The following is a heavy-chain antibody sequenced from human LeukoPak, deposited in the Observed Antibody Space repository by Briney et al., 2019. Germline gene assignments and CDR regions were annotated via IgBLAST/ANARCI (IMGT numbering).Heavy chain of an antibody. Sequence: GGSLRLSCAASGFTFSDYYMSWIRQAPGKGLEWVSYISSSGRTIYYADSVKGRFTISRDNAKNSLYLQMNSLRAEDTAVYYCARSNDILTGYYPFDYWGQGTLVTVSS. J-gene: IGHJ4*02. V-gene: IGHV3-11*01. CDR3: ARSNDILTGYYPFDY. CDR2: ISSSGRTI. CDR1: GFTFSDYY. D-gene: IGHD3-9*01.